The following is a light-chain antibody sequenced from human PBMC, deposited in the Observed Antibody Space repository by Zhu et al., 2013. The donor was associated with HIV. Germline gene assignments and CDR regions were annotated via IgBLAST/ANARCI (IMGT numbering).Light chain of an antibody. CDR2: GAS. J-gene: IGKJ4*01. CDR3: QQYGSSPLT. CDR1: QSVSSTY. V-gene: IGKV3-20*01. Sequence: EIVLTQSPGTLSLSPGERATLSCRASQSVSSTYLAWYQQKPGQAPRLLIYGASSRATGIPDRFSGSGSGTDFTLSISRLEPEDSAVYYCQQYGSSPLTFGGGPRWRSN.